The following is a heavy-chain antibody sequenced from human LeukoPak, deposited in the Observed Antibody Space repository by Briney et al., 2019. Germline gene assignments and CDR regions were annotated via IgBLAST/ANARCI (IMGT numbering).Heavy chain of an antibody. J-gene: IGHJ5*02. CDR2: ISAYNGNT. Sequence: ASVKVSCKASGYTFTSYGISWVRQAPGQGLEWMGWISAYNGNTNYAQKLQGRVTMTTDTSTSTAYMELRSLRSDDTAVYYCARDFQWLIRGWFDPWGQGTLVTVSS. CDR1: GYTFTSYG. V-gene: IGHV1-18*01. D-gene: IGHD6-19*01. CDR3: ARDFQWLIRGWFDP.